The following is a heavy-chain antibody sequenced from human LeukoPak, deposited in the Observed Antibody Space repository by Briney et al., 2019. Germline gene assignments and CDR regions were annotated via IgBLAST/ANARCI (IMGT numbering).Heavy chain of an antibody. J-gene: IGHJ4*02. CDR3: ARGSGSSGWLVDY. CDR2: MSYDGSNK. V-gene: IGHV3-30*04. CDR1: GFSFSRSA. Sequence: GSLRLSCTASGFSFSRSAMHWVRQAPGTGLEWVTVMSYDGSNKYYRDSVQGRFTISRDNSKNTLYLQMNSLKIEDTAVYYCARGSGSSGWLVDYWGQGTLVFVSS. D-gene: IGHD6-19*01.